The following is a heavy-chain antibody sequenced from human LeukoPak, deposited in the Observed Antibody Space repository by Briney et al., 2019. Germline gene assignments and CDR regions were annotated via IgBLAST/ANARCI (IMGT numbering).Heavy chain of an antibody. CDR2: MNPNSGHT. D-gene: IGHD5-12*01. J-gene: IGHJ5*02. CDR3: ARGRASAGGYSGYDWGDWFDP. Sequence: ASVKVPCKASGYTFTSYDINWVRQATGQGLQWMGWMNPNSGHTGYAQKFQGRVTITRGTSISTAYMELSSLRSEDTAVYYCARGRASAGGYSGYDWGDWFDPWGQGTLVTVSS. CDR1: GYTFTSYD. V-gene: IGHV1-8*03.